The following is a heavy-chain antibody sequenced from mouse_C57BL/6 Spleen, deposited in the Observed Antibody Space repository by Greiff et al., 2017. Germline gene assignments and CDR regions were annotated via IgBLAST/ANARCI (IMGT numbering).Heavy chain of an antibody. Sequence: VQLQQSGPVLVKPGPSVKISCTASGFTFTDSYMHWVKQSPGQSLEWIGIVYPYNGGTSYNQKFKGKATLTVDTSSSTAYMELNSLTSEDSAVYYSASGWSFDYGRQGTTLTVSS. V-gene: IGHV1-36*01. CDR1: GFTFTDSY. D-gene: IGHD1-1*02. CDR3: ASGWSFDY. J-gene: IGHJ2*01. CDR2: VYPYNGGT.